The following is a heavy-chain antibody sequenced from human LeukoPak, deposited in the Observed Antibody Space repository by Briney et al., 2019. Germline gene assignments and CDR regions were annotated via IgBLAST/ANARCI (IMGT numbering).Heavy chain of an antibody. V-gene: IGHV3-30*02. CDR3: AGGTAADGNSFDS. D-gene: IGHD6-13*01. Sequence: PGGSLRLSCAASGFTFGNYGMHWVRQAPGKGLEWVTFIRNDGSSKDYANTVMGRFTVSRDNLKNTLYLQMNSLRAEDTAVYYCAGGTAADGNSFDSWGQGTLVTVSS. J-gene: IGHJ4*02. CDR2: IRNDGSSK. CDR1: GFTFGNYG.